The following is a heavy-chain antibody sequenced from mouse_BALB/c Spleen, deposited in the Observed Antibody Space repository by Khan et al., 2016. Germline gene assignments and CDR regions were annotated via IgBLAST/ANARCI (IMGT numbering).Heavy chain of an antibody. V-gene: IGHV9-2-1*01. CDR2: INTETGEP. CDR3: ARSTVVARNYYARDY. D-gene: IGHD1-1*01. J-gene: IGHJ4*01. Sequence: QIQLVQSGPELKKPGETVKISCKASGYTFTDYSMHWVKQAPGKGLKWMGWINTETGEPTYADDFKGRFAFSLETSASTAYLEINNLTNEDTATYFYARSTVVARNYYARDYWGQGTSVTVSS. CDR1: GYTFTDYS.